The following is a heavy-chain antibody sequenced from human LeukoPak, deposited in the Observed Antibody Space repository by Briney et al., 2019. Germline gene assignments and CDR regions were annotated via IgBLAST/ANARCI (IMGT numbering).Heavy chain of an antibody. CDR2: IRYDGSSK. J-gene: IGHJ3*02. Sequence: GGSLTLSCAASGFTFSSYGMHWVRQAPGKGLEWVAFIRYDGSSKYYADSVKGRFTISRDNSENTLFLQMNSLRLEDRAVYYCVRTYYDFWSGPSDAFNIWSQGTMVSVST. CDR1: GFTFSSYG. D-gene: IGHD3-3*01. V-gene: IGHV3-30*02. CDR3: VRTYYDFWSGPSDAFNI.